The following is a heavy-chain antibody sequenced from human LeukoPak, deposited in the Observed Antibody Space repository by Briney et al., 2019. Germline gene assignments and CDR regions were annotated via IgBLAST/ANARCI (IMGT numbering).Heavy chain of an antibody. Sequence: PSETLSLTCAVYGGSFSGYYWSWIRQPPGKGLEWIGEINHSGSTNYNPSLKSRVTISVDTSRNQFSLKLNSVTAADTAVYYCAKSNGYGLVDIWGQGTMVTVSS. V-gene: IGHV4-34*01. CDR1: GGSFSGYY. D-gene: IGHD3-10*01. J-gene: IGHJ3*02. CDR3: AKSNGYGLVDI. CDR2: INHSGST.